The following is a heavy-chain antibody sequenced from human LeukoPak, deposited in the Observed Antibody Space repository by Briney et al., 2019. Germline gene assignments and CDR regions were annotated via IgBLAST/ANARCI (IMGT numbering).Heavy chain of an antibody. CDR3: ARHRPTSRYFDLSFEY. CDR2: IYYTGTN. CDR1: GGSISSAGHY. V-gene: IGHV4-39*01. J-gene: IGHJ4*02. Sequence: SETLSLTCTVSGGSISSAGHYWGWIRPPPGQEMEWIGHIYYTGTNHHNPSLTCRVTFSIDTSNHQISLNLTSVTAADTAVYYCARHRPTSRYFDLSFEYWGQGNLVTVSS. D-gene: IGHD3-9*01.